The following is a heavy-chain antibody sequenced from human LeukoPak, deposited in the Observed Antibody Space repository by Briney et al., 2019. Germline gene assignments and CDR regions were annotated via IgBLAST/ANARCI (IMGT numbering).Heavy chain of an antibody. CDR1: VDSFSDHY. Sequence: PSETLSLTCAVYVDSFSDHYWTWIRQPPGKGLEWIGEIHHSGSTNYRLSLKSRVTISVDTSKNQFSLKLSSVTAADTAVYYCARGRAAGYYYYYYYMDVWGKGTTVTVSS. CDR3: ARGRAAGYYYYYYYMDV. V-gene: IGHV4-34*01. J-gene: IGHJ6*03. D-gene: IGHD6-13*01. CDR2: IHHSGST.